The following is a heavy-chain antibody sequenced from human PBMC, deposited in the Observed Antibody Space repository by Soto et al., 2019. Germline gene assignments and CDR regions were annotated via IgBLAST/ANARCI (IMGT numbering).Heavy chain of an antibody. Sequence: PSETLSLTCAVSGGSISSGGYSWSWIRQPPGKGLEWIGYIYHSGSTYYNPSLKSRVTISVDRSKNQFSLKLSSVTAADTAVYYCARVRRGAGRGVNNWFDHWGQGTLVTVAS. CDR3: ARVRRGAGRGVNNWFDH. CDR1: GGSISSGGYS. D-gene: IGHD3-10*01. J-gene: IGHJ5*02. CDR2: IYHSGST. V-gene: IGHV4-30-2*01.